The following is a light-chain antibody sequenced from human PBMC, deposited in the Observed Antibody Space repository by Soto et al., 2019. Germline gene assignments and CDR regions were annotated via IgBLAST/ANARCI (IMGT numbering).Light chain of an antibody. Sequence: QSALTQPASVSDSPGQSITISCTGTSSDVGGSNFVSWYQQHPGKPPKLIIYDVANRPSGVSNRFSGSKSGSTASLLISRLQTEDEDDYYCVSYTASTTYVFGTGTKLTVL. CDR3: VSYTASTTYV. V-gene: IGLV2-14*03. CDR1: SSDVGGSNF. J-gene: IGLJ1*01. CDR2: DVA.